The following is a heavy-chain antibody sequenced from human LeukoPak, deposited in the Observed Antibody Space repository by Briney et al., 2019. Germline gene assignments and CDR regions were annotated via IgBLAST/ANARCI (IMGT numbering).Heavy chain of an antibody. CDR3: MRRASRYSSSYYDY. J-gene: IGHJ4*02. Sequence: SETLSLTCTVSGGSITGYYWSWIRQPPGKGLEWIGYIYYSGSTNYNPSLKSRVTISVDTSKNQFSLKLSSVTAADTAVYYCMRRASRYSSSYYDYWGQGTLVTVSS. V-gene: IGHV4-59*08. CDR1: GGSITGYY. D-gene: IGHD6-13*01. CDR2: IYYSGST.